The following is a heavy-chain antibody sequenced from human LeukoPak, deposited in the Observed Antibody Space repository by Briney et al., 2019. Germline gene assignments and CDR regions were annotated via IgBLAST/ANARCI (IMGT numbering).Heavy chain of an antibody. CDR1: GGSLKNFA. V-gene: IGHV1-69*13. CDR3: ARRAEWFSWTRLDAFDI. D-gene: IGHD3-3*01. Sequence: ASVKVSCKASGGSLKNFAISWVRQAPGQGPEWMGGVNHIYGTTNYAQKFQGRVTITVDDSTNIAYLDLSSLRSDDTALYYCARRAEWFSWTRLDAFDIWGQGTMVTVSS. CDR2: VNHIYGTT. J-gene: IGHJ3*02.